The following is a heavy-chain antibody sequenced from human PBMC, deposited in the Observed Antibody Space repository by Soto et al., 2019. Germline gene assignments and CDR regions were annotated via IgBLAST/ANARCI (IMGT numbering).Heavy chain of an antibody. CDR2: IYVDDSET. V-gene: IGHV5-51*01. Sequence: GESLKISCKGSGYSFTSFWIAWVRQVPGKGLEWMGIIYVDDSETRYSPSFQGQVTISADKSINTAYLQWNSLKASDTAMYYCARGDRGEYWGQGTLVTVSS. CDR1: GYSFTSFW. J-gene: IGHJ4*02. D-gene: IGHD2-21*02. CDR3: ARGDRGEY.